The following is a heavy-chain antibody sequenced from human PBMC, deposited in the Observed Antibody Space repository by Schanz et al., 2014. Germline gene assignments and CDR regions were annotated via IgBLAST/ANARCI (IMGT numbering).Heavy chain of an antibody. J-gene: IGHJ6*02. V-gene: IGHV3-21*01. Sequence: VQLAESGGSLVKPGGSLRLSCAASGFTFRNYKMIWVRQAPGKGLEWVSSISSTSTYINYADSVKGRFTISRDNAKNSLHLQMNSLRAEDTAVYYCVREGSSSPDCCYYNGMDVWGQGTTVTVSS. D-gene: IGHD6-6*01. CDR3: VREGSSSPDCCYYNGMDV. CDR1: GFTFRNYK. CDR2: ISSTSTYI.